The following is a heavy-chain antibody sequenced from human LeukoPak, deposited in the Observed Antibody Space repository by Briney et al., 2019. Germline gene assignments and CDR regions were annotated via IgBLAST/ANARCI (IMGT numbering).Heavy chain of an antibody. Sequence: GASVKVSCKPSGYTFTGYFIHWVRQAPGQGLEWMGWINPNSGGTNYAQKFQGRVTMTGDTSINTAYMDLSRLRSNDTAVYYCARAVIVGATPLDYWGQGTLVTVSS. CDR2: INPNSGGT. V-gene: IGHV1-2*02. D-gene: IGHD1-26*01. J-gene: IGHJ4*02. CDR1: GYTFTGYF. CDR3: ARAVIVGATPLDY.